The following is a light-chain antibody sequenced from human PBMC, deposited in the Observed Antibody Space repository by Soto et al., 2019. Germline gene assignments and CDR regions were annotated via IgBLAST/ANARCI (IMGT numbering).Light chain of an antibody. CDR3: SSFTSSSTRV. V-gene: IGLV2-14*01. Sequence: QSVLTQSASVSGSPGQSITISCTGTSSDVGAYNYVSWYQQHPGEAPKLIIYDVSNRPSGVSNRFSGSKSGNTASLTISALQAEDEADYYCSSFTSSSTRVFGTGTKVTVL. J-gene: IGLJ1*01. CDR2: DVS. CDR1: SSDVGAYNY.